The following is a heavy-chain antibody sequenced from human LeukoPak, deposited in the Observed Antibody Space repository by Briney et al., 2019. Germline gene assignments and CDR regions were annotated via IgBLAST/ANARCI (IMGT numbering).Heavy chain of an antibody. CDR2: IYYSGST. Sequence: PSETLSLTCAVYGGSFSGYYWSWIRQPPGKGLEWIGYIYYSGSTNYNPSLKSRVTIPVGTSKNQFSLKLSSVTAADTAVYYCASITGGYSGSWYVDYWGQGTPVTVSS. CDR3: ASITGGYSGSWYVDY. J-gene: IGHJ4*02. D-gene: IGHD6-13*01. V-gene: IGHV4-59*01. CDR1: GGSFSGYY.